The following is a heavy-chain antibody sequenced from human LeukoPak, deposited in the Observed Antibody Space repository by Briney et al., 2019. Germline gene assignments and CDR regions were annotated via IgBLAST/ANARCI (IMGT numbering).Heavy chain of an antibody. D-gene: IGHD3-10*01. CDR2: IYDSGST. V-gene: IGHV4-39*02. J-gene: IGHJ5*02. CDR3: ARDRPMYYYGSGSYYSYFDP. CDR1: GGSIRSSYYY. Sequence: SETLSLTCTVSGGSIRSSYYYWGWIRQPPGKGLEWIGSIYDSGSTYYNPSLKSRVTISVDTSKNQFSLKLNSVTAADTAVYYCARDRPMYYYGSGSYYSYFDPWGQGTLVTVSS.